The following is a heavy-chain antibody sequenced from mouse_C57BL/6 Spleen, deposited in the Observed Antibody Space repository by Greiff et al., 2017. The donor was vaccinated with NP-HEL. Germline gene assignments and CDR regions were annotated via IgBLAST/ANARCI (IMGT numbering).Heavy chain of an antibody. Sequence: QVHVKQSGTELVKPGASVKLSCKASGYTFTSYWMHWVKQRPGQGLEWIGNINPSNGGTNYNEKFKSKATLTVDKSSSTAYMQLSSLTSEDSAVYYCARDYIRLRRGFDYWGQGTTLTVSS. CDR1: GYTFTSYW. J-gene: IGHJ2*01. V-gene: IGHV1-53*01. CDR2: INPSNGGT. CDR3: ARDYIRLRRGFDY. D-gene: IGHD2-4*01.